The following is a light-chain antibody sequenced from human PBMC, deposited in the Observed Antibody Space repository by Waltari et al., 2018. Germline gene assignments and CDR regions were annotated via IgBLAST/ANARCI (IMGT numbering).Light chain of an antibody. CDR3: QQYNTYPRT. V-gene: IGKV1-5*03. J-gene: IGKJ1*01. CDR2: TAS. CDR1: QNLNNW. Sequence: DIQMTQSPSTLSASVGDRVTITCRASQNLNNWLAWYQQKPGKAPKLLIYTASTLESGVPSRFSGSVSGTEFTLTIDSLQPDDFATYYCQQYNTYPRTFGQGTKVEIK.